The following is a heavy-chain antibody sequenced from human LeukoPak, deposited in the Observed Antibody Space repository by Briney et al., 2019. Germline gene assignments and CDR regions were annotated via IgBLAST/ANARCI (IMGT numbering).Heavy chain of an antibody. CDR3: ARDGVRGTALDY. CDR2: INHSGST. D-gene: IGHD2-21*02. CDR1: GGSFSCYY. Sequence: SETLSLTCAVYGGSFSCYYWSWIRQPPGKGLEWIGEINHSGSTNYNPSLKSRVTISVDTSKNQFSLKLSSVTAADTAVYYCARDGVRGTALDYWGQGTLVTVSS. V-gene: IGHV4-34*09. J-gene: IGHJ4*02.